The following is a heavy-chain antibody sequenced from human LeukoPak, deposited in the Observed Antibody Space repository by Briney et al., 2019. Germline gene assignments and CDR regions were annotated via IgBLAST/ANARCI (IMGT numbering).Heavy chain of an antibody. J-gene: IGHJ4*02. CDR2: ISSSSSTI. D-gene: IGHD3-22*01. Sequence: GGSLRLSCAASGFTFSSYGMHWVRQAPGKGLEWVSYISSSSSTIYYADSVKGRFTISRDNAKNSLYLQMNSLRAEDTAVYYCARWDNDSSGHWGQGTLVTVSS. CDR1: GFTFSSYG. CDR3: ARWDNDSSGH. V-gene: IGHV3-48*04.